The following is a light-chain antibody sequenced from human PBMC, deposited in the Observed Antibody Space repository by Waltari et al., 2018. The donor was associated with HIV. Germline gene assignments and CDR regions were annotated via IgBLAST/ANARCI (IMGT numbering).Light chain of an antibody. J-gene: IGLJ3*02. CDR3: CSYAGNYTLGV. CDR2: DVN. Sequence: QSALTQPRSVSGSPGQSVTISCTGTSSDVGGYNYVSWYQQHPGKAPKLMIYDVNKRPSGVPDRFPGSKSDNTASLTISGLQAEDEADYYCCSYAGNYTLGVFGGGTKLTVL. CDR1: SSDVGGYNY. V-gene: IGLV2-11*01.